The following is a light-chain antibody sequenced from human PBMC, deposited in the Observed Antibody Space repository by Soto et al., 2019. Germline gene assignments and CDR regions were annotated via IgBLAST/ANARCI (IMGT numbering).Light chain of an antibody. CDR3: NSQTTSGIRV. Sequence: QSALTQPASVSGSPGQSITISCTGTSTDVGDSNPVSWYQHHPGKAPKLIIYEVSYRPSGVSNRFSGSKSAYTASLTISGLQAEDEADYYCNSQTTSGIRVFGTGTKLTVL. V-gene: IGLV2-14*01. J-gene: IGLJ1*01. CDR2: EVS. CDR1: STDVGDSNP.